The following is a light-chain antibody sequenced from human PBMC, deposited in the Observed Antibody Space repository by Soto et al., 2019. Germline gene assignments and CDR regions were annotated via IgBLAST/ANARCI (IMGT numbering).Light chain of an antibody. J-gene: IGKJ5*01. V-gene: IGKV1-39*01. CDR1: QSISTY. Sequence: DIQMTQSPSSLSASVGDGVTMTCRASQSISTYLYWYQQKPGKAPKLLIYAASSLQSGVPSRFSGSGSGTDFTLTISSLQPEDFATYHCQQSYSIPITFGQGTRLEIK. CDR3: QQSYSIPIT. CDR2: AAS.